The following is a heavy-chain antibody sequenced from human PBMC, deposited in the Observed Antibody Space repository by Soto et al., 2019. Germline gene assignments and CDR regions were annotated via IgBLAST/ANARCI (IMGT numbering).Heavy chain of an antibody. Sequence: QVHLVQSGAEVQKPGASVRISCQASGSAFMTSAIHWVRQAPGQSLEWMGWINPATGDTKYSQNVRGRVTFALDTSATTAYMDLRSLASHDTAVYYCARAAGRSKLLPYYFDPWGQGTLVTVSS. V-gene: IGHV1-3*01. J-gene: IGHJ5*02. CDR2: INPATGDT. CDR1: GSAFMTSA. D-gene: IGHD3-10*01. CDR3: ARAAGRSKLLPYYFDP.